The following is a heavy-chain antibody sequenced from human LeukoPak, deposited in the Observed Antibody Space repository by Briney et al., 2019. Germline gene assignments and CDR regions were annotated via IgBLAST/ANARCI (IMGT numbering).Heavy chain of an antibody. CDR3: TRRESQGRSTNWYFDL. CDR1: GFTFSGSA. J-gene: IGHJ2*01. D-gene: IGHD1-14*01. Sequence: GGSLRLSCAASGFTFSGSAIHWVRQASGKGLEWVGRIRSKPNSYATAYAASVKGRFTISRDDSNNTAYLQMNSLKTEDTAVYYCTRRESQGRSTNWYFDLWGRGTLVTVSS. CDR2: IRSKPNSYAT. V-gene: IGHV3-73*01.